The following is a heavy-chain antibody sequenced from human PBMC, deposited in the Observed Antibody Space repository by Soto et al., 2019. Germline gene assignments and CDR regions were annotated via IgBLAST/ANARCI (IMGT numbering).Heavy chain of an antibody. D-gene: IGHD3-9*01. CDR3: ARHYDILTGYYPRFDY. CDR2: IIPIFGTA. CDR1: GGTFSSYA. Sequence: GASVKVSCKASGGTFSSYAISWVRQAPGQGLEWMGGIIPIFGTANYAQKFQGRVTITADESTSTAYMELSSLRSEDTAVYYCARHYDILTGYYPRFDYWGQGTLVTVSS. V-gene: IGHV1-69*13. J-gene: IGHJ4*02.